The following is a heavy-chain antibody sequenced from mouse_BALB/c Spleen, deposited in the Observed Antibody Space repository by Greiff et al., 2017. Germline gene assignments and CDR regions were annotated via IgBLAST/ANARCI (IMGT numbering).Heavy chain of an antibody. CDR3: ARSDSSGGWFAY. J-gene: IGHJ3*01. V-gene: IGHV3-8*02. CDR2: ISYSGST. Sequence: EVQRVESGPSLVKPSQTLSLTCSVTGDSITSGYWNWIRKFPGNKLEYMGYISYSGSTYYNPSLKSRISITRDTSKNQYYLQLNSVTTEDTATYYCARSDSSGGWFAYWGQGTLVTVSA. CDR1: GDSITSGY. D-gene: IGHD3-2*01.